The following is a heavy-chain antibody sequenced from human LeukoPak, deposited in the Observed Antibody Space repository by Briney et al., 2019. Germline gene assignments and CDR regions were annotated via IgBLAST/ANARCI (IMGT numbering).Heavy chain of an antibody. CDR2: IFSSGST. Sequence: SETLSLTCSVSGGSISSYYWSWIRQPPGKGLEWIGYIFSSGSTNYDPSLKSRVTMSVDTSKNQLSLKLNSVTAADTAVYYCARDMRIFGYCSSTSCYGWFDPWGQGTLVTVSS. CDR3: ARDMRIFGYCSSTSCYGWFDP. CDR1: GGSISSYY. D-gene: IGHD2-2*01. J-gene: IGHJ5*02. V-gene: IGHV4-59*01.